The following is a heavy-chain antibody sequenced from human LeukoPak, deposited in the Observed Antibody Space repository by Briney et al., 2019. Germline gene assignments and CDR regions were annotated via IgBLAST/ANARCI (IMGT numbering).Heavy chain of an antibody. V-gene: IGHV4-38-2*01. J-gene: IGHJ4*02. Sequence: SETLSLTCAVPGCSISSGYYWGWIRQPPGKGLEWIGSIYHSGSTYYNPSLKSRVTISVDTSKNQFSLKLSSVTAADTAVYYCARTPTTVVTYYFDYWGQGTLVTVSS. D-gene: IGHD4-23*01. CDR2: IYHSGST. CDR3: ARTPTTVVTYYFDY. CDR1: GCSISSGYY.